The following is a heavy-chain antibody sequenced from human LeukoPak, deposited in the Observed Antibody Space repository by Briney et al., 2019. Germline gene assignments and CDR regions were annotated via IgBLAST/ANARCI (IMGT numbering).Heavy chain of an antibody. D-gene: IGHD3-10*01. J-gene: IGHJ4*02. V-gene: IGHV3-30*02. CDR2: IQYDGSDK. CDR1: GFIFNSYH. Sequence: GGSLRVSCAASGFIFNSYHMQWVRQAPGKGLEWVAFIQYDGSDKKYADSVKGRFTSSRDNAEKSVDLQMKSLRAEDTGVYYCARDVFYGSGSPHFDYWGQGALVTVSS. CDR3: ARDVFYGSGSPHFDY.